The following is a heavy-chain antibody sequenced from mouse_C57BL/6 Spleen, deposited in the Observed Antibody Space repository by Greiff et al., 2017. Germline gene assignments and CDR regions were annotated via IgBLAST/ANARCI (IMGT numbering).Heavy chain of an antibody. D-gene: IGHD4-1*01. Sequence: VQLQQSGPELVKPGASVKISCKASGYAFSSSWMHWVKQRPGKGLEWIGRIYPGDGDTNYNGKFKGKATLTADKSSSTAYMQLSSLTSEDSAVYFCARWDWDVPDYWGQGTTLTVSS. J-gene: IGHJ2*01. CDR1: GYAFSSSW. CDR2: IYPGDGDT. V-gene: IGHV1-82*01. CDR3: ARWDWDVPDY.